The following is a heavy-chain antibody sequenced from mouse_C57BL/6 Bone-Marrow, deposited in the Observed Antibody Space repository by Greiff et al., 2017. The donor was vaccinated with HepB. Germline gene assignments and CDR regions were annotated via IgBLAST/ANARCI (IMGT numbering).Heavy chain of an antibody. V-gene: IGHV5-4*01. J-gene: IGHJ2*01. CDR1: GFTFSSYA. CDR2: ISDGGSYT. D-gene: IGHD4-1*01. CDR3: ARDLGDPLDY. Sequence: EVQLVESGGGLVKPGGSLKLSCAASGFTFSSYAMSWVRQTPEKRLEWVATISDGGSYTYYPDNVKGRFTISRDNAKNNLDLQMSHLKSEDTAMYYCARDLGDPLDYWGQGTTLTVSS.